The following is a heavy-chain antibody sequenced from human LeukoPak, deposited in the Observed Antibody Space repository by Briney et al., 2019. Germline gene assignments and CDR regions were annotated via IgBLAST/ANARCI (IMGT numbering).Heavy chain of an antibody. J-gene: IGHJ6*03. CDR1: GFTFDDYA. CDR2: ISWNSGSI. Sequence: GRSLRLSCAASGFTFDDYAMHWVQQAPGKGLEWVSGISWNSGSIGYADSVKGRFTISRDNAKNSLYLQMNSLRAEDTALYYCYTSCKPPYYMDVWGKGITVTVSS. CDR3: YTSCKPPYYMDV. D-gene: IGHD2-2*01. V-gene: IGHV3-9*01.